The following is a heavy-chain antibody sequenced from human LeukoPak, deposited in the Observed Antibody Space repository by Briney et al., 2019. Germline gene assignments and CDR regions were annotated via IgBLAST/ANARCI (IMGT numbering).Heavy chain of an antibody. V-gene: IGHV4-59*12. CDR3: ARWGSGFGAFDI. D-gene: IGHD3-10*01. CDR2: IFYNEGT. J-gene: IGHJ3*02. Sequence: PSETLSLTCTVSSGSFRTYYWSWIRQPPGKGLEWIGYIFYNEGTSYDPSLKSRVTMSVDTSKNQFSLKLSSVTAADTAVYYCARWGSGFGAFDIWGQGTMVTVSS. CDR1: SGSFRTYY.